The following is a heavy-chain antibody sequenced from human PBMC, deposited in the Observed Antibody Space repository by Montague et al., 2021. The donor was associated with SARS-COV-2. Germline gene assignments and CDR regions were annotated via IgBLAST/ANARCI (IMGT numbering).Heavy chain of an antibody. V-gene: IGHV3-13*04. CDR3: ARGVTMVQGVIYYYYGMDV. D-gene: IGHD3-10*01. Sequence: SLRLSCAASGFTFSSYDMHWVRQATGKGLEWVSAIGTAGDTYYPGSVKGRFTISRENAKNSLYLQMNSLRAGDTAVYYCARGVTMVQGVIYYYYGMDVWGQGPTSTVSS. CDR1: GFTFSSYD. J-gene: IGHJ6*02. CDR2: IGTAGDT.